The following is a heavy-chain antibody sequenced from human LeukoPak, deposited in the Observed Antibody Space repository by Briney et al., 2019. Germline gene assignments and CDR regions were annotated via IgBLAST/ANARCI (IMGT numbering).Heavy chain of an antibody. CDR1: GYTFTSYY. CDR2: INPNSGGT. V-gene: IGHV1-2*02. CDR3: ARDKGPYRDGSGSYYND. D-gene: IGHD3-10*01. J-gene: IGHJ4*02. Sequence: GASVKVSCKASGYTFTSYYMHWVRQAPGQGLEWMGWINPNSGGTNYAQEFQGRVTMTRDTSINTAYMELSRLRSDDTAVYYCARDKGPYRDGSGSYYNDWGQGTLVTVSS.